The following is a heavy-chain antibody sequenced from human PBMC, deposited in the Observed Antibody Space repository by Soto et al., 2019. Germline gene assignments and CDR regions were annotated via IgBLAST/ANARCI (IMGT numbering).Heavy chain of an antibody. D-gene: IGHD6-19*01. CDR1: GGSISSSSYY. V-gene: IGHV4-39*01. CDR3: ARLGIAVAHGMDV. Sequence: PSETLSLTCTVSGGSISSSSYYWGWIRQPPGKGLEWIGSIYYSGSTYYNTSLKSRVTISVDTSKNQFSLKLSSVTAADTAVYYCARLGIAVAHGMDVWGQGTTVTVSS. CDR2: IYYSGST. J-gene: IGHJ6*02.